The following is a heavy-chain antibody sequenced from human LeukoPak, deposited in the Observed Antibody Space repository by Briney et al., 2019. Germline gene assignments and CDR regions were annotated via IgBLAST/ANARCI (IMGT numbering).Heavy chain of an antibody. V-gene: IGHV3-30*18. Sequence: GGSLRLSCAASGFTFSSYGMHWVRQAPGKGLEWVAVISYDGSNKYYADSVKGRFTISRDNSKNTLYLQMNSLRAEDTAVYYCAKDSAIAAAEYYSDYWGQGTLVTVSS. CDR2: ISYDGSNK. CDR3: AKDSAIAAAEYYSDY. D-gene: IGHD6-13*01. CDR1: GFTFSSYG. J-gene: IGHJ4*02.